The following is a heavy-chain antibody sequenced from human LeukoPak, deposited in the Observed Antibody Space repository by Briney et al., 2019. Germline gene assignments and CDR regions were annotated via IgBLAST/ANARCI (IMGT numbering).Heavy chain of an antibody. CDR3: AVSSGWYRFDY. J-gene: IGHJ4*02. V-gene: IGHV3-23*01. D-gene: IGHD6-19*01. CDR2: INGSGGST. CDR1: GFTFSSYA. Sequence: GGSVRLSCAASGFTFSSYAMSWVRQAPGKGLEWVSAINGSGGSTYYADSVKGRFTISRDDSKNTLYLQMNSLRAEDTAVYYCAVSSGWYRFDYWGQGTLVTVSS.